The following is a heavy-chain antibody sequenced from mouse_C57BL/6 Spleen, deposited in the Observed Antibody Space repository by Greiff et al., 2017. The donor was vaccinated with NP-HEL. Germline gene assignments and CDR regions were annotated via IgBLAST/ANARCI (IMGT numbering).Heavy chain of an antibody. CDR1: GYTFTSYW. CDR2: IDPSDSYT. V-gene: IGHV1-69*01. D-gene: IGHD2-3*01. Sequence: VQLQQPGAELVMPGASVKLSCKASGYTFTSYWMHWVKQRPGQGLEWIGEIDPSDSYTNYNQKFKGKSTLTVDKSSSTAYMQLSSLTSEDSAVYYCARLGVYDYYFDDWGQGTTLTVSS. CDR3: ARLGVYDYYFDD. J-gene: IGHJ2*01.